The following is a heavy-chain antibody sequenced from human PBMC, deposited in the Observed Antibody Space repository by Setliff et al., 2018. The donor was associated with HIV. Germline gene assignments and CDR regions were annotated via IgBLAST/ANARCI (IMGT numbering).Heavy chain of an antibody. CDR2: INHNKSS. CDR3: ARGPPFAY. V-gene: IGHV4-34*01. J-gene: IGHJ4*02. CDR1: GGSLSDYY. Sequence: SETLSLTCAVYGGSLSDYYWSWIRQPPGKGLDWIGEINHNKSSDYHPSLESRVIVSEDTSRDQFFLKLTSVTADDTAIYYCARGPPFAYWGQGLLVTVSS.